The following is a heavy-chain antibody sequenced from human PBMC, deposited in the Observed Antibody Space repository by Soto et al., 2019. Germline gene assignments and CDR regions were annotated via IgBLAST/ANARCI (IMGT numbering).Heavy chain of an antibody. V-gene: IGHV4-31*03. CDR2: INYSGSN. Sequence: QVQLQESGPGLVKPSQTLSLTCSVSGASITTAGYYWTWIRQHPGKGLEWIGYINYSGSNHYNPSLKGRVIMSVDTSKTQFSLKLSSVTAADTAVYYCASTLYYDGDDSSRGYYSYGMDLWGQGTTVTVSS. CDR3: ASTLYYDGDDSSRGYYSYGMDL. D-gene: IGHD3-22*01. J-gene: IGHJ6*02. CDR1: GASITTAGYY.